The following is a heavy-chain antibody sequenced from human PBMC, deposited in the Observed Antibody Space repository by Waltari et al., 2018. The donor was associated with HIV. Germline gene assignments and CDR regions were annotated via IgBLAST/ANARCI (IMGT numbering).Heavy chain of an antibody. Sequence: EVQLLESGGGLVQPGGSLRLSCAASGFTFSSYAMSWVRQAPGKGLEWVSAISGSGGSTYYADSVKGRFTISRDNSKNTLYLQMNSLRAEDTAVYYCATYAPPKYSSGREYFDYWGQGTLVTVSS. CDR2: ISGSGGST. CDR3: ATYAPPKYSSGREYFDY. CDR1: GFTFSSYA. J-gene: IGHJ4*02. V-gene: IGHV3-23*01. D-gene: IGHD6-19*01.